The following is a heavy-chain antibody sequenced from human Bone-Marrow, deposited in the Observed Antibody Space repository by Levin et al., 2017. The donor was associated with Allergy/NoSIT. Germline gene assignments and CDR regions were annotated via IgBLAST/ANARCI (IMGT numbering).Heavy chain of an antibody. J-gene: IGHJ4*02. V-gene: IGHV3-30-3*01. CDR1: GFTFSTYA. CDR2: ISYDGSNK. Sequence: GESLKISCAASGFTFSTYAMHWVRQAPGKGLEWVAVISYDGSNKYYADSVKGRFTISRDNSKNTLYLQMNSLRAEDTAVYYCARDSWEGNSSGWQLIDYWGQGTLVTVSS. D-gene: IGHD6-19*01. CDR3: ARDSWEGNSSGWQLIDY.